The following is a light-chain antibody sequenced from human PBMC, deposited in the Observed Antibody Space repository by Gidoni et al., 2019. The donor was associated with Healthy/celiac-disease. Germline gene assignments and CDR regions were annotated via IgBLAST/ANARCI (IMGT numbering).Light chain of an antibody. CDR2: WAS. Sequence: DIVMTQSPDSLAVSLGERATINCKSSQSVLYSSNNKNYLAWYQQKPGQPPKLLIYWASTRESGVPGRFSGSGSGTDFTLTISSLQAEDVAVYYCQQYYSTPYTFXQXTKLEIK. V-gene: IGKV4-1*01. J-gene: IGKJ2*01. CDR3: QQYYSTPYT. CDR1: QSVLYSSNNKNY.